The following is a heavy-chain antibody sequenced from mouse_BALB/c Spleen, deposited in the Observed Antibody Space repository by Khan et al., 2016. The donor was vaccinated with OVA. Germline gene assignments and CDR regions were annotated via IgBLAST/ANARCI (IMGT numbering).Heavy chain of an antibody. Sequence: QVQLQESGPGLVQPSQSLSITCTVSGFSLNTYGIHWIRQSPGKGLEWLGVIRSGGSTDYNGAFISRLNITKDNSKCQVFLKLSSLQADDTAIYYCARNSYMYDFTYWGQGTLVTVSA. CDR1: GFSLNTYG. J-gene: IGHJ3*01. V-gene: IGHV2-2*01. CDR3: ARNSYMYDFTY. CDR2: IRSGGST. D-gene: IGHD2-14*01.